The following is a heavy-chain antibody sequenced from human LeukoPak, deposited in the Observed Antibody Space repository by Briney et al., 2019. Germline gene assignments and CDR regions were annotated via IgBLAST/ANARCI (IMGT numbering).Heavy chain of an antibody. CDR1: GLTFSSYA. CDR2: ISYDGSNK. Sequence: GGSLRLSCAASGLTFSSYAMHWVRQAPGKGLEWVAVISYDGSNKYYADSVKGRFTISRDNSKNTLYLQMNSLRAEDTAVYYCAGSITMVRGVTWFDPWGQGTLVTVSS. V-gene: IGHV3-30*04. J-gene: IGHJ5*02. D-gene: IGHD3-10*01. CDR3: AGSITMVRGVTWFDP.